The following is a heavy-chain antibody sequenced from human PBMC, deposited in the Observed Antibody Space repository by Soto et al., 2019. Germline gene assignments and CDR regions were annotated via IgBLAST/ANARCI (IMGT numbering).Heavy chain of an antibody. J-gene: IGHJ6*02. D-gene: IGHD6-19*01. CDR1: GGSFSGYY. CDR3: ARHSSGPNNYYRMDV. CDR2: INHSGST. Sequence: SETLSLTCAVYGGSFSGYYWSWIRQPPGKGLEWIGEINHSGSTYYNPSLRSRVSISVDTSQNLLSLNLSSVTAADTAVYYCARHSSGPNNYYRMDVWGQGTTVTVSS. V-gene: IGHV4-34*01.